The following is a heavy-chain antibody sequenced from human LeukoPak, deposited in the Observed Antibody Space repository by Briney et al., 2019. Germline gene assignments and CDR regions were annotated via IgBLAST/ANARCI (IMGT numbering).Heavy chain of an antibody. J-gene: IGHJ5*02. CDR3: ARGKVLRYPKLENWFDP. V-gene: IGHV4-34*01. D-gene: IGHD3-9*01. CDR1: GGSFSGYY. Sequence: PSETLSLTCAVYGGSFSGYYWSWIRQPPGKGLEWIGEINHSGSTNYSPSLKSRVTISVDTSKNQFSLKLSSVTAADTAVYYCARGKVLRYPKLENWFDPWGQGTLVTVSS. CDR2: INHSGST.